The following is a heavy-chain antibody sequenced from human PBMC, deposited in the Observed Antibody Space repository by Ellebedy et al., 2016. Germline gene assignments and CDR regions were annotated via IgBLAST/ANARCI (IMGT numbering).Heavy chain of an antibody. CDR1: GFSLTTDGMR. CDR3: ARIPIGTTLYDY. V-gene: IGHV2-70*04. Sequence: SGPTLVXPPQTLTLTCTFSGFSLTTDGMRVSWIRQPPGRALEWLARFDWDDDEFYSTSLKTRVTISKDTSRNQVVLTMTNMDPVDTATYYCARIPIGTTLYDYWGQGTLVTVSS. CDR2: FDWDDDE. D-gene: IGHD2/OR15-2a*01. J-gene: IGHJ4*02.